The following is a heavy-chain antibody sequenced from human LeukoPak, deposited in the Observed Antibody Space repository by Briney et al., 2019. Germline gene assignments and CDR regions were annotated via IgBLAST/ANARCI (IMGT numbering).Heavy chain of an antibody. CDR2: ISAYNGNT. J-gene: IGHJ5*02. CDR3: ARDSYDILTTHWFDP. CDR1: GYTFTSYG. D-gene: IGHD3-9*01. Sequence: ASVKVSCKASGYTFTSYGISWVRQAPGQGREWMGWISAYNGNTNYAQKLQGRVTMTTDTSTSTAYMELRSLRSDDTAVYYCARDSYDILTTHWFDPWGQGTLVTVSS. V-gene: IGHV1-18*01.